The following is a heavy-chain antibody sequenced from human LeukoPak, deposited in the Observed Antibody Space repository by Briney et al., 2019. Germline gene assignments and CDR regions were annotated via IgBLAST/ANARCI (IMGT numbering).Heavy chain of an antibody. CDR3: ARGSESDPVYFDH. Sequence: PLETLSLTGTVSGGSISSGGYYWSWIRQHPGKGLEWIGFIYDSRSVDFTPSLKSRGTISADTSKNQFSLKLSFVTAADTAVYYCARGSESDPVYFDHWGQGTLVTVSA. D-gene: IGHD3-3*01. CDR2: IYDSRSV. J-gene: IGHJ4*02. CDR1: GGSISSGGYY. V-gene: IGHV4-31*03.